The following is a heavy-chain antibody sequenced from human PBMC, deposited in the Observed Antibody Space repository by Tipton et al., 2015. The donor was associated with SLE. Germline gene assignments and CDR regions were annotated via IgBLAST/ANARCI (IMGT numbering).Heavy chain of an antibody. J-gene: IGHJ4*02. CDR1: GFTVSSNY. CDR2: ISSSGSTI. CDR3: ARDGFIVVVPAFDY. Sequence: SLRLSCAASGFTVSSNYMSWVRQAPGKGLEWVSYISSSGSTIYYADSVKGRFTISRDNAKNSLYLQMNSLRAEDTAVYYCARDGFIVVVPAFDYWGQGTLVAVSA. V-gene: IGHV3-11*04. D-gene: IGHD2-2*01.